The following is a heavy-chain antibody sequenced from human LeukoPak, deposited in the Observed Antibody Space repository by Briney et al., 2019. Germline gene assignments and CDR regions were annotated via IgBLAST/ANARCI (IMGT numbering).Heavy chain of an antibody. V-gene: IGHV3-33*01. J-gene: IGHJ4*02. CDR3: ARSPITMVRGAVNYYFVY. CDR2: IWYDGSNK. Sequence: GRSLRLSCAASGFTFSSYGMHWVRQAPGKGLEWVAVIWYDGSNKYYADSVKGRFTISRDNYKNTLYLQMNSLRAEDTAVYYCARSPITMVRGAVNYYFVYWGQGTLVTVSS. CDR1: GFTFSSYG. D-gene: IGHD3-10*01.